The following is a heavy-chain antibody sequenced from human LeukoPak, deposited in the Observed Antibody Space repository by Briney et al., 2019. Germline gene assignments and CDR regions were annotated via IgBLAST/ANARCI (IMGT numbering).Heavy chain of an antibody. J-gene: IGHJ4*02. CDR2: IYHSGGT. CDR1: GGSISSSSYS. Sequence: PSETLSLTCTVSGGSISSSSYSWGWIRQPPGKGLEWIRVIYHSGGTYYNPSLKSRLTMSVDTSKNQFSLKLSSVTATDTAVYYCASLIAAGHFDHWGQGTLVTVSS. CDR3: ASLIAAGHFDH. V-gene: IGHV4-39*01. D-gene: IGHD6-6*01.